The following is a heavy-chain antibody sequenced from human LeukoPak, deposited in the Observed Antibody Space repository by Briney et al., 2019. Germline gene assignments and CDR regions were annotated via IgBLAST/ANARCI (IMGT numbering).Heavy chain of an antibody. V-gene: IGHV3-48*04. J-gene: IGHJ4*02. D-gene: IGHD2-2*01. CDR1: GFTFSSYT. Sequence: GGSLRLSCAASGFTFSSYTMNWVRQAPGKGPEWVSYISTSGGTIYYVDSVKGRFTISRDNAKNSLYLQMNSLRAEDTAVYYCARLTSSTSRVVDYWGQGTLVTVSS. CDR3: ARLTSSTSRVVDY. CDR2: ISTSGGTI.